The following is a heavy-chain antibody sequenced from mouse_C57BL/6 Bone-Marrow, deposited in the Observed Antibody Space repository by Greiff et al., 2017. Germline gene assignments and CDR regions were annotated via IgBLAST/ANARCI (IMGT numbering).Heavy chain of an antibody. J-gene: IGHJ4*01. V-gene: IGHV1-18*01. Sequence: EVKLVESGPELVKPGASVKIPCKASGYTFTDYNMDWVKQSHGKSLEWIGDINPNNGGTIYNQKFKGKATLTVDKSSSTAYMELRSLTSEDTAVYYCARDGYYNYAMDYWGQGTSVTVSS. D-gene: IGHD2-3*01. CDR3: ARDGYYNYAMDY. CDR1: GYTFTDYN. CDR2: INPNNGGT.